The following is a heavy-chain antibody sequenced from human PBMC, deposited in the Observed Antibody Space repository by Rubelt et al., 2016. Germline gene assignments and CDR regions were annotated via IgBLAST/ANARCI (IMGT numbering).Heavy chain of an antibody. V-gene: IGHV7-4-1*02. CDR1: GYTFTSYA. J-gene: IGHJ4*02. CDR2: INTNTGNP. CDR3: ARVIAAAGRDGNYFDY. D-gene: IGHD6-13*01. Sequence: QVQLVQSGSELKKPGASVKVSCKASGYTFTSYAMNWVRQAPGQGLEWMGWINTNTGNPTYAQGFKVRFVFSLDTSVSTAYRQISSLKAEDTAVYYCARVIAAAGRDGNYFDYWGQGTLVTVSS.